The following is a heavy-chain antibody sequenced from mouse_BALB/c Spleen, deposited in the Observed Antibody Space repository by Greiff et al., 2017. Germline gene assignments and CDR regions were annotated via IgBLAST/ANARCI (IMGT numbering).Heavy chain of an antibody. V-gene: IGHV3-2*02. D-gene: IGHD2-4*01. CDR2: ISYSGST. CDR3: ARHYDYDVGAMDY. CDR1: GYSITSDYA. Sequence: VQLKESGPGLVKPSQSLSLTCTVTGYSITSDYAWNWIRQFPGNKLEWMGYISYSGSTSYNPSLKSRISITRDTSKNQFFLQLNSVTTEDTATYYCARHYDYDVGAMDYWGQGTSVTVSS. J-gene: IGHJ4*01.